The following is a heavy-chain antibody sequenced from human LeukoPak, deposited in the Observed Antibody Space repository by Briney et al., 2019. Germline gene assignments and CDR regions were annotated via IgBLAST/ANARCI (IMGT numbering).Heavy chain of an antibody. Sequence: ASVKVSCKASGYTFTSYAMNWVRHAPGQGLEWMGWINTNTGNPTYAQGFTGRFVFSLDTSVSTAYLQIGSLKAEDTAVYYCARSGYNSGDWFDPWGQGTLVTVSS. D-gene: IGHD5-24*01. CDR2: INTNTGNP. J-gene: IGHJ5*02. V-gene: IGHV7-4-1*01. CDR3: ARSGYNSGDWFDP. CDR1: GYTFTSYA.